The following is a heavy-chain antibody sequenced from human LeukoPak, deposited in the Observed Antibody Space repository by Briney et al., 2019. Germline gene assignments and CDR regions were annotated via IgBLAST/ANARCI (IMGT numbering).Heavy chain of an antibody. CDR3: ARGLNVQLARGGDY. D-gene: IGHD6-6*01. V-gene: IGHV1-2*02. CDR2: MNHNSGGT. CDR1: GYTFTCYY. J-gene: IGHJ4*02. Sequence: GASVKVSFKSSGYTFTCYYMHLVRQAPGQGLEWMGWMNHNSGGTNYAQKFQGRVTMTRDTSISTAYMELSRLRSDDTAVYYCARGLNVQLARGGDYWGQGTLVTVSS.